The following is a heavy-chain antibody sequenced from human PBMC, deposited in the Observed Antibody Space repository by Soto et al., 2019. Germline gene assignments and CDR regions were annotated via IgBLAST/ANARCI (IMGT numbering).Heavy chain of an antibody. CDR3: AREVFVGAGATAY. V-gene: IGHV1-46*01. D-gene: IGHD1-26*01. Sequence: GASVKVSCKASGYTFTSDYLHWVRQAPGQGLEWLARINPSDGSTIYSQNFQDRVSVTRDTSTTTVYMELSSLRSEDTAVYYCAREVFVGAGATAYWGQGTQVTVSS. CDR1: GYTFTSDY. CDR2: INPSDGST. J-gene: IGHJ4*02.